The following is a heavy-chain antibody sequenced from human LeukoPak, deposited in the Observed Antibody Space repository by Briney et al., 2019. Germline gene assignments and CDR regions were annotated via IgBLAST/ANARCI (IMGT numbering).Heavy chain of an antibody. D-gene: IGHD1-14*01. J-gene: IGHJ4*02. V-gene: IGHV3-23*01. CDR3: AKREDYNTNYSVDFNH. CDR1: GFTFRTYA. Sequence: GGSLRLSCSASGFTFRTYAISWVRQAPGKGLEWVSTVIGSGASTYYADSVKGRFTISRDNSKNTVYLQMTSLRAEDTAIYYCAKREDYNTNYSVDFNHWGQGTLVTVSS. CDR2: VIGSGAST.